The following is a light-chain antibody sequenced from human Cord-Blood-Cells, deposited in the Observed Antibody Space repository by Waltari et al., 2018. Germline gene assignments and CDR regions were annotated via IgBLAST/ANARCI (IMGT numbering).Light chain of an antibody. Sequence: EIVMTQSPATLSLTPAERATLPCRASQSVSSNLAWYQQKPGQAPRLLIYGASSRATGIPARFSGSGSGTEFTLTISSLQSEDFAVYYCQQYNNWPPITFGQGTRLEIK. J-gene: IGKJ5*01. CDR1: QSVSSN. V-gene: IGKV3D-15*01. CDR2: GAS. CDR3: QQYNNWPPIT.